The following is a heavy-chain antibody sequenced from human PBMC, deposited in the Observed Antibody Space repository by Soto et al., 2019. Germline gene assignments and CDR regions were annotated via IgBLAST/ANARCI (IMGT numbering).Heavy chain of an antibody. CDR2: INPSGGST. V-gene: IGHV1-46*01. Sequence: ASVKVSCKASGYTFTSYDMHWVRQAPGQGLEWMGIINPSGGSTTYTQKFQGRVTMTRDTSTSTVYMELSSLRSEDTAVYYCARSEFDWLSQARYYFDFWGQGTLVTVSS. CDR1: GYTFTSYD. J-gene: IGHJ4*02. D-gene: IGHD3-9*01. CDR3: ARSEFDWLSQARYYFDF.